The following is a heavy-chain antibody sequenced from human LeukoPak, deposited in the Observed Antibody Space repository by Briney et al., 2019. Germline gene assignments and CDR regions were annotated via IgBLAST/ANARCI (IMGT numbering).Heavy chain of an antibody. J-gene: IGHJ6*03. CDR2: VSSSSSYI. D-gene: IGHD2-2*01. Sequence: PGGSLRLSCAASGFTFGSYSMNWVRQAPGKGLEWVSSVSSSSSYIYYADSVKGRFTISRDNAKNSLYLQMNSLRAEDTAVYYCARDLACSSTSCFHYYYYYMDVWGKGTTVTVSS. CDR1: GFTFGSYS. CDR3: ARDLACSSTSCFHYYYYYMDV. V-gene: IGHV3-21*01.